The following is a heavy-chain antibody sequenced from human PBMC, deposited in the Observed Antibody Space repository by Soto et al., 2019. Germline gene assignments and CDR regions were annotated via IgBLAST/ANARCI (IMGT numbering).Heavy chain of an antibody. J-gene: IGHJ4*02. CDR1: GFTFSRIG. CDR3: ATGTYSYGSFDH. CDR2: ISYDGIHK. D-gene: IGHD5-18*01. V-gene: IGHV3-30*03. Sequence: GGSLRLSCAASGFTFSRIGMHWVRQAPGRGLEWVADISYDGIHKYYAESVKGRFTISRDNSNNTLYLQVSSLRAEDTAVYYCATGTYSYGSFDHWGPGTLVTSPQ.